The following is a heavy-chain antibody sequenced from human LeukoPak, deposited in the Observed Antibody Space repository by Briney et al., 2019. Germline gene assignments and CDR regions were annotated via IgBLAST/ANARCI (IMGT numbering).Heavy chain of an antibody. V-gene: IGHV1-46*01. J-gene: IGHJ5*02. CDR1: GYTLTKYY. D-gene: IGHD3-3*01. Sequence: VASVKVSCKASGYTLTKYYMNWVRQAPGQGLEWMGIMHPTGDSTNYAQKFQGRVTLTRDTSTGTFYMELSSLTSEDTAVYYCARHDFDLPMIYSFFVHWGQGTLVTVSS. CDR2: MHPTGDST. CDR3: ARHDFDLPMIYSFFVH.